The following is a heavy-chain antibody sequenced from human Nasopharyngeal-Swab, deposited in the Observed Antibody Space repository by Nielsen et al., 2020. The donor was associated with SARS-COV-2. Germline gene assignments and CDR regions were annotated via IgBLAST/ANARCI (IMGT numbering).Heavy chain of an antibody. J-gene: IGHJ6*02. Sequence: GGSLRLSCAASGFTFSSYSMNWVRQAPGKGLEWVSYISSSSSTIYYADSVKGRFTISRDNAKNSLYLQMNSLRAEDTAVYYCARGVWFRELSTTFYYYGMDVWGQGTTVTVSS. CDR1: GFTFSSYS. V-gene: IGHV3-48*04. CDR3: ARGVWFRELSTTFYYYGMDV. CDR2: ISSSSSTI. D-gene: IGHD3-10*01.